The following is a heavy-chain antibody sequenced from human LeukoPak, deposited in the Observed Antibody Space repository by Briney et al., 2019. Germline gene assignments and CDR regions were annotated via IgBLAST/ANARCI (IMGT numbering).Heavy chain of an antibody. CDR3: ARIVGYSSSWYYDY. CDR2: ISAYNGNT. J-gene: IGHJ4*02. Sequence: ASVKVSCKASGYTFTSYGISWVRQAPGQGLEWMGWISAYNGNTNYAQKPQGRVTMTTDTSTSTAYMELRSLRSDDTAVYYCARIVGYSSSWYYDYWGQGTLVTVSS. V-gene: IGHV1-18*01. CDR1: GYTFTSYG. D-gene: IGHD6-13*01.